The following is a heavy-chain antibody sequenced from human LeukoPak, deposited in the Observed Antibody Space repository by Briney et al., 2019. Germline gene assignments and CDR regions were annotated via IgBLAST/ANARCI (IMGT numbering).Heavy chain of an antibody. J-gene: IGHJ3*02. CDR1: GGSISSSNW. Sequence: PSGTLSLTCAVSGGSISSSNWWSWVRQPPGKGLEWIGEIYHSGSTNYNPSLKSRVTISVDKSKNQFSLKLSSATAADTAVYYCARVTYYDILTGYQDDAFDIWGQGTMVTVSS. CDR2: IYHSGST. D-gene: IGHD3-9*01. CDR3: ARVTYYDILTGYQDDAFDI. V-gene: IGHV4-4*02.